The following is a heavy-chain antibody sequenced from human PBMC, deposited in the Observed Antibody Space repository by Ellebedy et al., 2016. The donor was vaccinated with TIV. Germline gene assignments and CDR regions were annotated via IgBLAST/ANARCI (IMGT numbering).Heavy chain of an antibody. CDR1: GYSFISYW. V-gene: IGHV5-10-1*01. D-gene: IGHD4-17*01. CDR3: ARQGTTVNEAVWFDP. J-gene: IGHJ5*02. CDR2: IDPSNSQI. Sequence: PGGSLRLSCKGSGYSFISYWINWVRQMPGTGLEWMGRIDPSNSQINYSPSFQGHVTISTDESITTAYLQWNSLKASDTAMYYCARQGTTVNEAVWFDPWGQGTLVTVSS.